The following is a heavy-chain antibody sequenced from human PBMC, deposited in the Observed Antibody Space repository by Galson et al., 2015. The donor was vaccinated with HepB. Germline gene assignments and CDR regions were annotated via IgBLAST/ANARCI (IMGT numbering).Heavy chain of an antibody. CDR1: GFTFSSYD. CDR3: ARGSGGGVVVPAARDDAFDI. J-gene: IGHJ3*02. CDR2: IGTAGDT. D-gene: IGHD2-2*01. Sequence: SLRLSCAASGFTFSSYDMHWARQATGKGLEWVSAIGTAGDTYYPGSVKGRFTISRENAKNSLYLQMNSLRAGDTAVYYCARGSGGGVVVPAARDDAFDIWGQGTMVTVSS. V-gene: IGHV3-13*01.